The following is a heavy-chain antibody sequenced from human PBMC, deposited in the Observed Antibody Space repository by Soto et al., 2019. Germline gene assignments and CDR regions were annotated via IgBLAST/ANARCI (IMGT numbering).Heavy chain of an antibody. V-gene: IGHV1-18*01. J-gene: IGHJ6*02. D-gene: IGHD2-2*01. CDR3: AREEYCSSTSCSNYYYYGMDV. Sequence: GASVKVSCKASGYTFTSYGISWVRQAPGQGLEWMGWISAYNGNTNYAQKLQGRVTMTTDTSTSTAYMELRSLRSDDTAVYYCAREEYCSSTSCSNYYYYGMDVWGQGTTVTVSS. CDR1: GYTFTSYG. CDR2: ISAYNGNT.